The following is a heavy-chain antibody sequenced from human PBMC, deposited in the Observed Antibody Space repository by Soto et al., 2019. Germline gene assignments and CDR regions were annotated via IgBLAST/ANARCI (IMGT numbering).Heavy chain of an antibody. J-gene: IGHJ6*03. CDR1: GYSFTSYW. CDR2: IYPGDSDT. CDR3: ARQGAEPYYDFWSGYYSRYYYMDV. Sequence: GESLKISCKGSGYSFTSYWIGWVRQMPGKGLEWMGIIYPGDSDTRYSPSFQGQVTISADKSISTAYLQWSSLKASDTAMYYCARQGAEPYYDFWSGYYSRYYYMDVWGKGTTVTVSS. V-gene: IGHV5-51*01. D-gene: IGHD3-3*01.